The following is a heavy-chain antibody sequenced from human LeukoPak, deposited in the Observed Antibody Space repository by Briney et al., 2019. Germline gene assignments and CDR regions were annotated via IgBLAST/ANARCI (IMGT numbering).Heavy chain of an antibody. V-gene: IGHV3-33*06. D-gene: IGHD4-17*01. CDR2: IWYDGSNK. J-gene: IGHJ4*02. Sequence: GGSLRLSCAASGFTFSSYGMHWVRQAPGKGLEWVAVIWYDGSNKQYADSVKGRLTISRDNSKNTLYLQMNSLRAEDTAVYYCAKGGESDYGDHFDYWGQGTLVTVSS. CDR1: GFTFSSYG. CDR3: AKGGESDYGDHFDY.